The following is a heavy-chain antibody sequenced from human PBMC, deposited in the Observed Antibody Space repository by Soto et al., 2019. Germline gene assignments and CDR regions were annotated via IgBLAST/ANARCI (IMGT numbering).Heavy chain of an antibody. CDR1: NFSITDCLH. CDR2: IYHSGST. CDR3: ATIHSALITTVCVY. V-gene: IGHV4-38-2*01. Sequence: AETLTLTCSVSNFSITDCLHWGLLRRSPGKRLWLIRTIYHSGSTYYNASLKSRLTISVDKSKNQFSLRLNSVTAADTALYYCATIHSALITTVCVYWGQGKMVTVSS. D-gene: IGHD3-10*01. J-gene: IGHJ4*02.